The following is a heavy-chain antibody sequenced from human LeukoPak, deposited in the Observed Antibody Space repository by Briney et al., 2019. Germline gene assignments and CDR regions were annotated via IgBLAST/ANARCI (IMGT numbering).Heavy chain of an antibody. CDR2: ISYDGSNK. V-gene: IGHV3-30*03. CDR1: GFTFSSYG. CDR3: ARAGRADGDYHYFEY. Sequence: GGSLRLSCAASGFTFSSYGMHWVRQAPGKGLEWVAVISYDGSNKYYADSVRGRLTISRDNSKNTLYLQMNSLRAEDTAVYYCARAGRADGDYHYFEYWGQGTLVTVSS. J-gene: IGHJ4*02. D-gene: IGHD4-17*01.